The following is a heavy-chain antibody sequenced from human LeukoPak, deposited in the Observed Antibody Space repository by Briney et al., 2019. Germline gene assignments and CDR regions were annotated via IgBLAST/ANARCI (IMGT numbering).Heavy chain of an antibody. J-gene: IGHJ4*02. CDR2: ISWNSGSI. V-gene: IGHV3-9*01. CDR1: GFTFDDYA. CDR3: AKDSSYYYDSSGYLPDY. Sequence: GGSLRLSCAASGFTFDDYAMHWVRHAPGKGLEWVSGISWNSGSIGCADSVKGRFTISRDNAKNSLYLQMNSLRAEDTALYYCAKDSSYYYDSSGYLPDYWGQGTLVTVSS. D-gene: IGHD3-22*01.